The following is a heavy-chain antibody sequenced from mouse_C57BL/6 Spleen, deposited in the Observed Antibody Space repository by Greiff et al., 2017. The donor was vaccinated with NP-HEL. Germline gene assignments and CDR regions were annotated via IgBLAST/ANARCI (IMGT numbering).Heavy chain of an antibody. CDR3: ARSGGSSYNWYFDV. Sequence: QVQLQQPGAELVKPGASVKMSCKASGYTFTSYWITWVKQRPGQGLEWIGDIYPGSGSTNYNEKFKSKATLTVDTSSSTAYMQLSSLTSEDSAVYYCARSGGSSYNWYFDVWGTGTTVTVSS. D-gene: IGHD1-1*01. CDR1: GYTFTSYW. J-gene: IGHJ1*03. CDR2: IYPGSGST. V-gene: IGHV1-55*01.